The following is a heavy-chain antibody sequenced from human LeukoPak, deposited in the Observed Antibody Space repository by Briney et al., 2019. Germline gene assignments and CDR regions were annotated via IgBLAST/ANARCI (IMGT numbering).Heavy chain of an antibody. CDR2: ISSSGRTI. J-gene: IGHJ4*02. V-gene: IGHV3-48*03. Sequence: PGGSLRLSCAASGFTFSTYEMNWVRQAPGKGLEWVSYISSSGRTIYYADSVKGRFTISRDNAKNSLYLQMNSLRAEDTAVYYCARDEGQLLFECWGQGTLVTVSS. CDR1: GFTFSTYE. D-gene: IGHD6-6*01. CDR3: ARDEGQLLFEC.